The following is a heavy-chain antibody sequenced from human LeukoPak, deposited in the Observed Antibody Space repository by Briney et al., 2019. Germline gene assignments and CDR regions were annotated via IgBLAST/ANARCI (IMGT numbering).Heavy chain of an antibody. CDR1: GDSFSSYY. D-gene: IGHD1-26*01. Sequence: SETLSLTCTVSGDSFSSYYWSWIRQSPGKGLEWIAYISDSGSTNHNPSLKSRVTISVDTSKKQLSLKLSSMTAADTAVYYCARHSGLYSDFYFDYWGQGTLVTVSS. CDR2: ISDSGST. J-gene: IGHJ4*02. CDR3: ARHSGLYSDFYFDY. V-gene: IGHV4-59*08.